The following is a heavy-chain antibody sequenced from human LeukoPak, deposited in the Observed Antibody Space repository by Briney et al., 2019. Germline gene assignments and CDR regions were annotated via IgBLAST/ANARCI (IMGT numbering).Heavy chain of an antibody. J-gene: IGHJ4*02. CDR3: ARGLGGRDDY. CDR1: GKSFGAYY. Sequence: PSETLSLTCAVYGKSFGAYYWSWIRQPPGKGLEWIGEINHGGSTNYNPSLKSRVTLSVDTSKNQFSLNLTSVTAADTAVYYCARGLGGRDDYWGQGTLVTVSS. V-gene: IGHV4-34*01. D-gene: IGHD1-26*01. CDR2: INHGGST.